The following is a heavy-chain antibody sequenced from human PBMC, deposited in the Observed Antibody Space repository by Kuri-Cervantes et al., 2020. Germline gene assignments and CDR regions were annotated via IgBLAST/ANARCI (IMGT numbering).Heavy chain of an antibody. CDR1: GFSLSNARMG. Sequence: SGPTLVKPTETLTLTCTVSGFSLSNARMGVSWIRQPPGKALEWLAHIFSNDEKSYSTSLKSRLTITKDTSENQVVLTMTNMDPVDAATYYCAHMSYDFWSGSPNWFDPWGQGTLVTVSS. V-gene: IGHV2-26*01. D-gene: IGHD3-3*01. J-gene: IGHJ5*02. CDR2: IFSNDEK. CDR3: AHMSYDFWSGSPNWFDP.